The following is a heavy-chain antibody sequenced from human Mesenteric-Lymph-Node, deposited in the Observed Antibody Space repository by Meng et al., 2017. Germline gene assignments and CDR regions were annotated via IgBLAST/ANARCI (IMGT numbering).Heavy chain of an antibody. CDR2: IHSSGST. J-gene: IGHJ4*02. CDR1: GGSISSGGYY. Sequence: QVQLKEWGPGLVKPSQTLSLTCTVSGGSISSGGYYWSWIRQHPGKGLEWIGYIHSSGSTYYNPSLKSRVTISLDKSKNQFSLKLTSVTAADTAVYYCARDPGFGIAAGDYWGQGTLVTVSS. D-gene: IGHD6-25*01. V-gene: IGHV4-31*03. CDR3: ARDPGFGIAAGDY.